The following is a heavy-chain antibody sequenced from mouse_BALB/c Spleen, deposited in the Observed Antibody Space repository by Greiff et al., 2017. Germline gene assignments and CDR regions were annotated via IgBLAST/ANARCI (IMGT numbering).Heavy chain of an antibody. CDR1: GFAFSSYD. V-gene: IGHV5-12-1*01. D-gene: IGHD3-2*01. CDR2: ISSGGGST. J-gene: IGHJ3*01. Sequence: EVQRVESGGGLVKPGGSLKLSCAASGFAFSSYDMSWVRQTPEKRLEWVAYISSGGGSTYYPDTVKGRFTISRDNAKNTLYLQMSSLKSEDTAMYYCASQTARSSDWFAYWGQGTLVTVSA. CDR3: ASQTARSSDWFAY.